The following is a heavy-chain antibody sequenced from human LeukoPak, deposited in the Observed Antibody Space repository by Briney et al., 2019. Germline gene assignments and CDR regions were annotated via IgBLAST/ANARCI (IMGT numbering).Heavy chain of an antibody. CDR3: ARGGSGDFDY. CDR1: GFTFSSYS. V-gene: IGHV3-21*01. Sequence: PGGSLRLSCAASGFTFSSYSMNWVRQAPGKGLEWVSSISSSSSYIYYADSAKGRFTISRDNAKNSLYLQMNSLRAEDTAVYYCARGGSGDFDYWGQGTLVTVSS. CDR2: ISSSSSYI. D-gene: IGHD3-16*01. J-gene: IGHJ4*02.